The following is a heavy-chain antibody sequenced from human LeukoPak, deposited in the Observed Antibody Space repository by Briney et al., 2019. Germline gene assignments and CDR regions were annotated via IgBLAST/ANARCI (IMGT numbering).Heavy chain of an antibody. Sequence: GGSLRLSCAASGFTFSSYSMTWVRQAPGKGLEWVSSISSSSSYIYYADSVKGRFTISRDNAKNSLYLQMNSLRAEDTAVYYCARDEFDYYDSSGYYSSGYWGQGTLVTVSS. D-gene: IGHD3-22*01. CDR1: GFTFSSYS. J-gene: IGHJ4*02. V-gene: IGHV3-21*01. CDR2: ISSSSSYI. CDR3: ARDEFDYYDSSGYYSSGY.